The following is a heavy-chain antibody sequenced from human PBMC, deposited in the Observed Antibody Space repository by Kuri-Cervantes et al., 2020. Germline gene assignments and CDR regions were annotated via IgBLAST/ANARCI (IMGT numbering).Heavy chain of an antibody. CDR2: IYYSGST. D-gene: IGHD4-17*01. CDR1: GGSISSYH. V-gene: IGHV4-59*01. Sequence: GSLRLSCTVSGGSISSYHWSWIRQPPGKGLEWIGYIYYSGSTNYNPSLKSRVTISVDTSKNQFSLKLSSVTAADTAVYYCARDWSGYGDEMGYFDYWGQGTLVTVSS. CDR3: ARDWSGYGDEMGYFDY. J-gene: IGHJ4*02.